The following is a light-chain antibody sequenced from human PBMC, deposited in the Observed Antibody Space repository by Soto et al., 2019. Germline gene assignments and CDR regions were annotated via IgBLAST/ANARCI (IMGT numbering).Light chain of an antibody. CDR2: GAS. V-gene: IGKV3-20*01. J-gene: IGKJ5*01. CDR1: QRVSSTN. CDR3: QQYGSSPRIS. Sequence: EIVLTQSPATLSVSPGERATLSCRASQRVSSTNLAWYQQKPGRAPRLLIYGASSRATGIPARFSGSGSGRDFTLTISGLEAEDFAVYYCQQYGSSPRISFGQGTRLEI.